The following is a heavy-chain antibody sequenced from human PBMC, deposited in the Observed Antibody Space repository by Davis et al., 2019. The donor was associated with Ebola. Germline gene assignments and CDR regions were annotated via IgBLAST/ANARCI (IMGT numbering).Heavy chain of an antibody. J-gene: IGHJ5*02. D-gene: IGHD6-13*01. Sequence: ASVKVSCKASGYTFTGYYMHWVRQAPGQGLEWMGWINPNSGGTNYAQKFQGRVTMTRGTSISTAYMELSRLRSDDTAVYYCARSGRGLAAFGTDWFDPWGQGTLVTVSS. CDR2: INPNSGGT. CDR3: ARSGRGLAAFGTDWFDP. V-gene: IGHV1-2*02. CDR1: GYTFTGYY.